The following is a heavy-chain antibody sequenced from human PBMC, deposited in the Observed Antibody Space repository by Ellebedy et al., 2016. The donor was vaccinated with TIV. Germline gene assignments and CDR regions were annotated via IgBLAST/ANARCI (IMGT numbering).Heavy chain of an antibody. CDR2: IFTSGSF. V-gene: IGHV4-4*07. J-gene: IGHJ6*03. CDR3: ARVHCSITTCDYYYMDV. D-gene: IGHD1-1*01. Sequence: SETLSLXCTVSGGSVSRYFWSWIRQPAVKGLEWIGRIFTSGSFNYNPSLMSRVTMSVVTSKNQISLRLNSVTTADTAVYYCARVHCSITTCDYYYMDVWGKGTTVTVSS. CDR1: GGSVSRYF.